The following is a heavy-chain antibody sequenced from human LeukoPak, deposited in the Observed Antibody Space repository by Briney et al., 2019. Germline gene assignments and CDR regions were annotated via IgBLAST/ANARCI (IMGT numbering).Heavy chain of an antibody. D-gene: IGHD1-14*01. CDR2: ISSNSAYI. Sequence: GGTLRLSCEASGFTFSTYSMNWVRQAPGKGLEWVSTISSNSAYIYYADSMKGRFTVSRDNAKNSLYLQMNSLRVEDTAVYYCARDSQTRSALEFWGQGTMVTVSS. V-gene: IGHV3-21*06. CDR3: ARDSQTRSALEF. CDR1: GFTFSTYS. J-gene: IGHJ3*01.